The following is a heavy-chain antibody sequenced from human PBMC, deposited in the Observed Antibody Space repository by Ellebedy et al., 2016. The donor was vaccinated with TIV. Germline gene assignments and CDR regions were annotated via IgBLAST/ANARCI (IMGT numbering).Heavy chain of an antibody. CDR1: GYIFTRYG. D-gene: IGHD3-22*01. Sequence: ASVKVSCKASGYIFTRYGISWVRQAPGQGLEWMGWISGDTENTEYAQKFQGRVTVTTDTSTSTGYMELRSLRPDDTAVYYCARGRDYFDTSGHWYYDHWGQGTLVIVSS. V-gene: IGHV1-18*04. CDR3: ARGRDYFDTSGHWYYDH. CDR2: ISGDTENT. J-gene: IGHJ4*02.